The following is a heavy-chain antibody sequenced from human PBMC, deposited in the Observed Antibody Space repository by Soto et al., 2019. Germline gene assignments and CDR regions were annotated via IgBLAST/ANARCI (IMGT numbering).Heavy chain of an antibody. V-gene: IGHV5-51*01. CDR1: GYSFTSYW. CDR2: IYPGDSDT. D-gene: IGHD6-6*01. Sequence: GESLKISCKGSGYSFTSYWIGWVRQMPVKGLEWMGIIYPGDSDTRYSPSFQGQVTISADKSISTAYLQWSSLKASDTAMYYCAIYSSSSGYYYYGMDVWGQGTTVTVSS. J-gene: IGHJ6*02. CDR3: AIYSSSSGYYYYGMDV.